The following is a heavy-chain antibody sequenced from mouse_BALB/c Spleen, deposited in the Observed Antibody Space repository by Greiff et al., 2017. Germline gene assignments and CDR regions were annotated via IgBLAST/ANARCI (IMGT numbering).Heavy chain of an antibody. CDR3: ARDDGYY. CDR2: INPSNGRT. J-gene: IGHJ3*01. V-gene: IGHV1S81*02. CDR1: GYTFTSYW. D-gene: IGHD2-3*01. Sequence: QVQLQQSGAELVKPGASVKLSCKASGYTFTSYWMHWVKQRPGQGLEWIGEINPSNGRTNYNEKFKSKATLTVDKSSSTAYMQLSSLTSEDSAVYYCARDDGYYWGQGTLVTVSA.